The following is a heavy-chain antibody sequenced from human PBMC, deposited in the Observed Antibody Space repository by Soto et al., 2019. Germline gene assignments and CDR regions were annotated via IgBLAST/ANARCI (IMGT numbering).Heavy chain of an antibody. CDR1: GFTFDDYG. CDR3: ARVDNSGLYHDSDY. Sequence: EVRLVESGGGVVRPGKFLILSCAASGFTFDDYGMTWVRQAPGKGLEWVSSINWNGGTTGYADSVKGRFTISRDNAKNSLYLLMSSLRAEDTALYYCARVDNSGLYHDSDYWGQGTLVTVSS. CDR2: INWNGGTT. V-gene: IGHV3-20*04. D-gene: IGHD3-22*01. J-gene: IGHJ4*02.